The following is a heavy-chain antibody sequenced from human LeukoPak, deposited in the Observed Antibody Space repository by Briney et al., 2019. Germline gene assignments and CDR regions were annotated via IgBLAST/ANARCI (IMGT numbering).Heavy chain of an antibody. CDR1: GFTFSTYA. V-gene: IGHV3-23*01. CDR3: AKENRWE. J-gene: IGHJ4*02. D-gene: IGHD1-14*01. CDR2: ISGSGATT. Sequence: PGGSLRLSCAASGFTFSTYATNWVRQGPGKGLEWVSRISGSGATTHYTESVTGRFTISRDNSKNTLYLQMNSLRAEDTAVYYCAKENRWEWGQGTLVTVSS.